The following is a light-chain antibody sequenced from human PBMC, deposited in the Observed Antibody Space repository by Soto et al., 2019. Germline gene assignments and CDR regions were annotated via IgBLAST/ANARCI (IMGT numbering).Light chain of an antibody. J-gene: IGLJ1*01. CDR1: SSNIGSKT. CDR3: AAWDASLNRYV. V-gene: IGLV1-44*01. CDR2: NSY. Sequence: QSALTQPPSASGAPGQRVTISCSGSSSNIGSKTVNWYQQLPGTVPKLLIYNSYQRPSGVPDRFSGSKSGTSASLAISGLQSEDEADYYCAAWDASLNRYVFGAGTKVTVL.